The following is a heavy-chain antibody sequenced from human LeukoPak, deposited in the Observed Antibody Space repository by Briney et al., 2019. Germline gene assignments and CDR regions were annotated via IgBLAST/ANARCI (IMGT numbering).Heavy chain of an antibody. V-gene: IGHV4-59*01. CDR3: AREGGYCSGGSCYGPYDY. J-gene: IGHJ4*02. CDR2: IYYNGIT. Sequence: SETLSLTCTVSGGSISSYYWSWIRQPPGKGLEWVGYIYYNGITNYNPSLKSRVTISVDTSKNHFSLIVSPVTAADTAIYYCAREGGYCSGGSCYGPYDYWGQGTLVTVSS. CDR1: GGSISSYY. D-gene: IGHD2-15*01.